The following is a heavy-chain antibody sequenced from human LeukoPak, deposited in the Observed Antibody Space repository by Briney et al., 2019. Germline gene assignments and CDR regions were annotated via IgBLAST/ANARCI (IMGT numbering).Heavy chain of an antibody. CDR3: ARGRGVLRYFDWLPGGWFDP. Sequence: SVKVSCKASGFTFTSSAMQWVRQARGQRLEWIGWIVVGSGNTNYAQKFQERVTITRDMSTSTAYMELSSLRSEDTAVYYCARGRGVLRYFDWLPGGWFDPWGQGTLVTVSS. V-gene: IGHV1-58*02. D-gene: IGHD3-9*01. J-gene: IGHJ5*02. CDR2: IVVGSGNT. CDR1: GFTFTSSA.